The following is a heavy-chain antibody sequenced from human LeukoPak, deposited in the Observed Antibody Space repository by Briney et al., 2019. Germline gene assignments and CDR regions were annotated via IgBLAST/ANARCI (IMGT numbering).Heavy chain of an antibody. Sequence: GASVNVSFKASGYTFTNYDINWVRQATGQGLEWMGWMNPSSGNTGYAQKFQGRVTMTRNSSITTAYMELSSLRSEDTAVYYCARRHGRCSDGSCYYPDYWGQGTLVTVSS. J-gene: IGHJ4*02. CDR3: ARRHGRCSDGSCYYPDY. V-gene: IGHV1-8*01. D-gene: IGHD2-15*01. CDR1: GYTFTNYD. CDR2: MNPSSGNT.